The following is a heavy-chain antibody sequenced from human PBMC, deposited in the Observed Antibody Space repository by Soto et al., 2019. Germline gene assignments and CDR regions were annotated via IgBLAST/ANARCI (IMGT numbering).Heavy chain of an antibody. CDR2: IIPIFGTA. Sequence: ASVKVSCKASVGTYSSYAISWVRQAPGQGLEWMGGIIPIFGTANYAQKFQGRVTITADESTSTAYMELSSLRSEDTAVYYCVREARLGYSYGPGHDAFDIWGQGTMVTVSS. CDR1: VGTYSSYA. CDR3: VREARLGYSYGPGHDAFDI. J-gene: IGHJ3*02. V-gene: IGHV1-69*13. D-gene: IGHD5-18*01.